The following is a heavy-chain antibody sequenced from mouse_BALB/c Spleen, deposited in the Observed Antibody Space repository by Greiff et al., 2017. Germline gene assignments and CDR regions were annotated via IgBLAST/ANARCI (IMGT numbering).Heavy chain of an antibody. Sequence: EVKVVESGGGLVQPGGSLRLSCATSGFTFTDYYMSWVRQPPGKALEWLGFIRNKANGYTTEYSASVKGRFTISRDNSQSILYLQMNTLRAEDSATYYCARDKGGYEGAMDYWGQGTSVTVSS. CDR3: ARDKGGYEGAMDY. CDR1: GFTFTDYY. V-gene: IGHV7-3*02. J-gene: IGHJ4*01. CDR2: IRNKANGYTT. D-gene: IGHD2-2*01.